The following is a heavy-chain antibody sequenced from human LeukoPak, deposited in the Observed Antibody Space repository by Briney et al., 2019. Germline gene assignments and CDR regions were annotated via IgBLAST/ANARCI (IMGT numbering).Heavy chain of an antibody. Sequence: PGRSLRLSCAASGFTFDDYAMHWVRQAPGKGLEWVSGISWNSGSIGYADSVKGRFTISRDNAKNSLYLQMNSLRAEDTALYYCAKGPLRLRNAFDIWGQGTMVTVSS. J-gene: IGHJ3*02. CDR2: ISWNSGSI. CDR1: GFTFDDYA. D-gene: IGHD5-12*01. V-gene: IGHV3-9*01. CDR3: AKGPLRLRNAFDI.